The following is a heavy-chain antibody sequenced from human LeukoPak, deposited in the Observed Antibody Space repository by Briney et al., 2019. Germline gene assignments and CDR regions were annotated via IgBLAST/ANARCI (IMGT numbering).Heavy chain of an antibody. J-gene: IGHJ4*02. CDR2: ISSSGSTI. CDR1: GFTFSSYE. D-gene: IGHD4-23*01. V-gene: IGHV3-48*03. Sequence: GGSLRLSCAASGFTFSSYEMKWVRQAPGKGLEWVSYISSSGSTIYYADSVKGRFTISRDNAKNSLYLQMNSLRAEDTAVYYCARVPRWYVIDYWGQGTLVTVSS. CDR3: ARVPRWYVIDY.